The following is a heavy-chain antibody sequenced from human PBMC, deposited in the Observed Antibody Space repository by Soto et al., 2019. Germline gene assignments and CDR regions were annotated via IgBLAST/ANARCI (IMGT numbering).Heavy chain of an antibody. CDR3: ARDGSGYRSRASPMDV. CDR1: GDTFSSYA. CDR2: IIPIFGTA. V-gene: IGHV1-69*01. J-gene: IGHJ6*02. Sequence: QVQLVQSGAEVKKPGSSVKVSCKASGDTFSSYAISWVRQAHGQGLEWMGGIIPIFGTANYAQKFQGRVTITADESTSTAYMELSSLRSEDTAVYYCARDGSGYRSRASPMDVWGQGTTVTVSS. D-gene: IGHD3-22*01.